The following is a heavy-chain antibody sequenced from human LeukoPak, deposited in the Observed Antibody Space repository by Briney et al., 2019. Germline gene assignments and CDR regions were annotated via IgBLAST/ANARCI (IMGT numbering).Heavy chain of an antibody. CDR1: GYIFTSYW. Sequence: GASLQISCEGSGYIFTSYWIGWVRQLPGKGLEGMGIIYPGDSDTRYSPSFQGQVTISADKSISTAYLQWSSLKASDTAMYYCARVRDYYDSSGYCYWGQGTLVTVSS. CDR2: IYPGDSDT. CDR3: ARVRDYYDSSGYCY. D-gene: IGHD3-22*01. V-gene: IGHV5-51*01. J-gene: IGHJ4*02.